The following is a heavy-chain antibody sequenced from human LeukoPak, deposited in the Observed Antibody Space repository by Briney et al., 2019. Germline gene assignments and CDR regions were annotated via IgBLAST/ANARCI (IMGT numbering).Heavy chain of an antibody. CDR1: GFTFSSYW. CDR2: MNPDGSEK. CDR3: ARDRALYDSRRGYYYTEDDY. D-gene: IGHD3-22*01. V-gene: IGHV3-7*01. Sequence: HAGGSLRLSCAASGFTFSSYWMSWVRQAPGKGLEWVANMNPDGSEKYFLESVKGRFSISRDNAKSSLYLQMNSLRGDDTAVYYCARDRALYDSRRGYYYTEDDYWGQGTLVTVSS. J-gene: IGHJ4*02.